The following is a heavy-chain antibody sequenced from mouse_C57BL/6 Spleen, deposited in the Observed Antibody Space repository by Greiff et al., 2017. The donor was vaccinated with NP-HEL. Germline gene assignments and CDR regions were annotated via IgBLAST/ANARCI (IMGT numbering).Heavy chain of an antibody. CDR2: ISDGGSYT. CDR1: GFTFSSYA. CDR3: AREGSMVTTYYFDY. J-gene: IGHJ2*01. Sequence: EVHLVESGGGLVKPGGSLKLSCAASGFTFSSYAMSWVRQTPEKRLEWVATISDGGSYTYYPDNVKGRFTISRDNAKNNLYLQMSHLKSEDTAMYYWAREGSMVTTYYFDYWGQGTTLTVSS. D-gene: IGHD2-2*01. V-gene: IGHV5-4*01.